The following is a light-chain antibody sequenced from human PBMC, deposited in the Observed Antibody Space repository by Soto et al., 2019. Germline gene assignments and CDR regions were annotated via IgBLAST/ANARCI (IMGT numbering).Light chain of an antibody. CDR3: QQYVNLPYT. J-gene: IGKJ2*01. V-gene: IGKV1-33*01. CDR1: QDLTNY. CDR2: DTT. Sequence: DIQMTQSPPSLAASVGDTVTITCQASQDLTNYLHWYQQKPGEAPKLLIYDTTTLEEGVPSRFSGRGSGTHFTFTIYGLQPEDAAIYSCQQYVNLPYTFGQGTKLEIK.